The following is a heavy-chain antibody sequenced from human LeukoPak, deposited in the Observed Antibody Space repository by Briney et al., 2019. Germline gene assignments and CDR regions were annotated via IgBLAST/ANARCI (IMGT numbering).Heavy chain of an antibody. D-gene: IGHD2-2*01. CDR2: VWYGGSNK. CDR1: GFTFRSYG. CDR3: ARDRAAAMEYYYMDV. Sequence: GRCLRLSCAAAGFTFRSYGMHWVRQAPGEGLEWVAVVWYGGSNKNYARSMKGRFTISRDNSKNTLYLQINSLRAEDTAVYYCARDRAAAMEYYYMDVWGKGTTVTVSS. V-gene: IGHV3-33*01. J-gene: IGHJ6*03.